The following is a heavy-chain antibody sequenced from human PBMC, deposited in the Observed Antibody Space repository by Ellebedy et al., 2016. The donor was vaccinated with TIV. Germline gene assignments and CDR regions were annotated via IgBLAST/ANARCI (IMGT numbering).Heavy chain of an antibody. D-gene: IGHD3-22*01. CDR1: GYKFTSHW. V-gene: IGHV5-10-1*01. CDR3: ERADMRGYYIDY. J-gene: IGHJ4*02. CDR2: IDPIDSNS. Sequence: GEPLKISCKGSGYKFTSHWINWVRQMPGKGLEWMGRIDPIDSNSEYSPTFEGHVTMSVDKSTSTAYLQWSSLKASDTAMYYCERADMRGYYIDYWGQGTPVTVSS.